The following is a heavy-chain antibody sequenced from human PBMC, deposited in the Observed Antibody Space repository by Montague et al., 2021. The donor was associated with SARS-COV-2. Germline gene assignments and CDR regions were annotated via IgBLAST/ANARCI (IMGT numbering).Heavy chain of an antibody. D-gene: IGHD3-22*01. CDR3: ARGRQHFNMIVVVMTGGEYYFDY. V-gene: IGHV4-34*01. CDR2: INHRGTP. J-gene: IGHJ4*02. Sequence: SETLSLTCAVYGGSFSGYFWTWIRQPPGKGLEWIGEINHRGTPNYNPSLKSRVSISVDTPKNQFSLYLGSVTAADTAVYYCARGRQHFNMIVVVMTGGEYYFDYWGQGTLVTVSS. CDR1: GGSFSGYF.